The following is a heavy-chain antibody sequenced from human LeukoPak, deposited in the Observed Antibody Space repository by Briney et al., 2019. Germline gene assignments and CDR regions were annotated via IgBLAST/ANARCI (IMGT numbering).Heavy chain of an antibody. CDR3: ARDGAIAAAGTAHFDY. CDR1: GYTFTGYY. D-gene: IGHD6-13*01. V-gene: IGHV1-2*04. J-gene: IGHJ4*02. Sequence: ASVKASCKASGYTFTGYYMHWVRQAPGQGLEWMGWINPNSGGTNYAQKFQGWVTMTRDTSISTAYMELSRLRSDDTAVYYCARDGAIAAAGTAHFDYWGQGTLVTVSS. CDR2: INPNSGGT.